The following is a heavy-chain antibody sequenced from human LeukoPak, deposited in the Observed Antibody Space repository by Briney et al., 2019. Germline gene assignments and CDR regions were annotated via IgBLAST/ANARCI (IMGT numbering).Heavy chain of an antibody. V-gene: IGHV4-4*02. J-gene: IGHJ4*02. CDR3: ARDSQTREFDY. D-gene: IGHD1-14*01. CDR2: IYHSGTT. Sequence: SETLSLTCAVSGDSFSSNNWWGWVRQRPGKGLEWSGQIYHSGTTDYNPSLRGRATISVDKSKKQFSLQLSSVTAAATAVYYCARDSQTREFDYWGQGTMVTASS. CDR1: GDSFSSNNW.